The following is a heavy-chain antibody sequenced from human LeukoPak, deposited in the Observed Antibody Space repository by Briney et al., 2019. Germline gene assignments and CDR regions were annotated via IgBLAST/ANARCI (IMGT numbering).Heavy chain of an antibody. CDR1: GYTFTSYY. Sequence: ASVKVSCKASGYTFTSYYMHWVRQAPGQGLEWMGIINPSGGSTIYAQKFQGRVTMTEDTSTDTAYMELSSLRSEDTAAYYCASLVQSGPREGFDYWGQGTLVTVSS. CDR2: INPSGGST. D-gene: IGHD3-3*01. J-gene: IGHJ4*02. V-gene: IGHV1-46*01. CDR3: ASLVQSGPREGFDY.